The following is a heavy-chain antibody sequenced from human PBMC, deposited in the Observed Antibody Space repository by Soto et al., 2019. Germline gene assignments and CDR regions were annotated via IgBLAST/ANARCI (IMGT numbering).Heavy chain of an antibody. CDR1: GYPVTAYY. J-gene: IGHJ3*02. V-gene: IGHV1-2*02. D-gene: IGHD3-3*01. CDR3: ARGGGVGVAGSAAFDM. CDR2: INPATGAA. Sequence: QLHLVQSGAVVKKPGASVTVSCSASGYPVTAYYMHWVRQAPGRGLEWMGGINPATGAAKYTQTFQGRVTMTRDTSKDTVFRELSGLTSGDTGVFYWARGGGVGVAGSAAFDMWGQGTLVTVSS.